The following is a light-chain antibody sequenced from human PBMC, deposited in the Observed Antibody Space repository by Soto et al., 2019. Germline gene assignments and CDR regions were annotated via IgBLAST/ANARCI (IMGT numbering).Light chain of an antibody. CDR3: QQYGSPPPRT. J-gene: IGKJ1*01. CDR1: QSVSSSY. CDR2: GAS. V-gene: IGKV3-20*01. Sequence: EIVLTQSPGTLSLSPGERATLSCRASQSVSSSYLAWYQQKPGQAPRLLIYGASSRATGIPDRFSGSGSGTDCTLTINRLEPDDFALYYCQQYGSPPPRTFVQRTQEEIK.